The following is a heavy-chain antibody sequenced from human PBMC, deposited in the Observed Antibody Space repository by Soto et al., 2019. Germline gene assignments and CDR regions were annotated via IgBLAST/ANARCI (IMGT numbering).Heavy chain of an antibody. Sequence: ASVKVSCKASGYTFTSYGISWVRQAPGQGLEWMGWISAYNGNTNYAQKLQGRVTMTTDTSTSTAYMELRSLRSDDTAVYYCARAAPLTIFGVVITISLIDYWGQGTLVTVSS. D-gene: IGHD3-3*01. CDR1: GYTFTSYG. CDR3: ARAAPLTIFGVVITISLIDY. V-gene: IGHV1-18*01. J-gene: IGHJ4*02. CDR2: ISAYNGNT.